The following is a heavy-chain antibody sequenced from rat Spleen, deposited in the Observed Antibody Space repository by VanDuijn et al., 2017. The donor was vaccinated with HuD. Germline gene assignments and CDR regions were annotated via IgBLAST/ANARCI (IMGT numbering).Heavy chain of an antibody. D-gene: IGHD1-9*01. Sequence: EVQLVESGEGLVQPGGSMHLSCAASGFTFNNYDMAWVRQAPTKGLEWVASINTGGGNTYYRDSVKGRFTISRDNAKSTLYLQMDSLRSEDTATYYCARLAMGITDYFDYWGQGVMVTVSS. CDR1: GFTFNNYD. CDR2: INTGGGNT. J-gene: IGHJ2*01. V-gene: IGHV5-25*01. CDR3: ARLAMGITDYFDY.